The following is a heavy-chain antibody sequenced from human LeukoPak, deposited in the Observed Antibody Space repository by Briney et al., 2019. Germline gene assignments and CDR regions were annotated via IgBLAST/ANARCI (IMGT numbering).Heavy chain of an antibody. CDR3: ARGRFGELLFRSPHDAFDI. CDR2: ISTYNGNT. J-gene: IGHJ3*02. D-gene: IGHD3-10*01. CDR1: GYTFTSYG. V-gene: IGHV1-18*01. Sequence: GASVKVSCKASGYTFTSYGISWVRQAPGQGLEWMGWISTYNGNTNYAQKLQGRVTMTTDTSTSTAYMELRSLRSDDTAVYYCARGRFGELLFRSPHDAFDIWGQGTMVTVSS.